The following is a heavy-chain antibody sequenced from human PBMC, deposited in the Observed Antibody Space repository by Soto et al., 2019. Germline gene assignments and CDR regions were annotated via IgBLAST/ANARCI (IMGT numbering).Heavy chain of an antibody. V-gene: IGHV2-5*02. CDR1: GFSLKTSGVG. CDR2: IYGDDDK. J-gene: IGHJ5*02. CDR3: AHYGDYNGFDP. Sequence: QITLKESGPTMVKPTQTLTLTCTFSGFSLKTSGVGVGWIRQPPGKALEWLAVIYGDDDKRYSPSLKSRLTITKDTSKNQVVLTMAHMDPVDTATYFCAHYGDYNGFDPWGQGTLVTVSS. D-gene: IGHD4-17*01.